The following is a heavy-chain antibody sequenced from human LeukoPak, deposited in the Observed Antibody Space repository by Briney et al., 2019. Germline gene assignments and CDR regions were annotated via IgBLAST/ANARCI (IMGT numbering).Heavy chain of an antibody. D-gene: IGHD6-13*01. Sequence: SQTLSLTCTVSGGSINSRSYSWAWIRQPPGKGLEWIANFHHTGSTYHNPSLKSRLTISIDTSKNQFSLKLTSVTAADTAVYYCARRDAGYSSSWYDYWGQGTLVTVSS. CDR1: GGSINSRSYS. CDR2: FHHTGST. CDR3: ARRDAGYSSSWYDY. J-gene: IGHJ4*02. V-gene: IGHV4-39*01.